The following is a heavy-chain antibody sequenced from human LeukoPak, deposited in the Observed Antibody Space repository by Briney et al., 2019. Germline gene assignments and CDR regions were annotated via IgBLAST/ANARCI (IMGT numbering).Heavy chain of an antibody. V-gene: IGHV3-74*01. CDR3: ARGNYYGMDV. Sequence: GGSLRLSCAASGFTFSSYWMHLVRQAPGKGVLLVSRINSDVTTTYYSDSVKGRFTISRDNAKNTLYLQVNSMRAENTAVYYCARGNYYGMDVWGQGTTVTVSS. CDR2: INSDVTTT. CDR1: GFTFSSYW. J-gene: IGHJ6*02.